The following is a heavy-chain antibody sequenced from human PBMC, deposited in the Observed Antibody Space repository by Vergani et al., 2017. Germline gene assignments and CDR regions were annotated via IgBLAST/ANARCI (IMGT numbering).Heavy chain of an antibody. J-gene: IGHJ6*03. D-gene: IGHD2-2*01. CDR3: ARALEIVVVPAAIRYYYYMDV. CDR1: GGTFSSYT. Sequence: QVQLVQSGAEVKKPGSSVKVSCKASGGTFSSYTISWVRQAPGQGLEWMGRIIPILCIANYAQKFQGRVTITADKSTSTAYMELSSLRSEDTAVYYCARALEIVVVPAAIRYYYYMDVWGKGTTVTVSS. CDR2: IIPILCIA. V-gene: IGHV1-69*02.